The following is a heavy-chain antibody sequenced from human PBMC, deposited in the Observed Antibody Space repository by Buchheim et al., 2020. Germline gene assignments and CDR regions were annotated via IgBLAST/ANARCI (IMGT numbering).Heavy chain of an antibody. CDR1: GGSISSYY. CDR3: ARAGHDYVWGSSEDAFDI. V-gene: IGHV4-59*01. CDR2: IYYSGST. Sequence: QVQLQESGPGLVKPSETLSLTCTVSGGSISSYYWSWIRQPPGKGLEWIGYIYYSGSTNYSPSLKSRVTIPVETSKNQFSLKLSSVTAADTAVYYCARAGHDYVWGSSEDAFDIWGQGT. D-gene: IGHD3-16*01. J-gene: IGHJ3*02.